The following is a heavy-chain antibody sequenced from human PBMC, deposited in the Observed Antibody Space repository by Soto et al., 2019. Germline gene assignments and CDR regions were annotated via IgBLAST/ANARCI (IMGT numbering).Heavy chain of an antibody. J-gene: IGHJ3*02. V-gene: IGHV3-48*01. D-gene: IGHD3-10*01. Sequence: GGSLRLSCAASGFTFSSYSMNWVRQAPGKGLEWVSYISSSSSTIYYADSVKGRLTISRDNAKNSLYLQMNSLRAEDTAVYYCARDPTVLAFDIWGQGTMVTVSS. CDR1: GFTFSSYS. CDR2: ISSSSSTI. CDR3: ARDPTVLAFDI.